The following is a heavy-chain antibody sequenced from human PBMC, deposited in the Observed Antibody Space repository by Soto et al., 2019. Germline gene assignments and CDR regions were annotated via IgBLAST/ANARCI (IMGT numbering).Heavy chain of an antibody. CDR3: ARDPGSIAVAGTI. CDR1: GFTFSTYS. V-gene: IGHV3-64*01. Sequence: PGGSLRLSCAASGFTFSTYSMHWVRQAPGKGLEYVSAISSNGDYTSYANSVKGRFTISRDNSKNTLYLQMNSLRAEDTAVYYCARDPGSIAVAGTIWGQGTLVTVSS. J-gene: IGHJ4*02. D-gene: IGHD6-19*01. CDR2: ISSNGDYT.